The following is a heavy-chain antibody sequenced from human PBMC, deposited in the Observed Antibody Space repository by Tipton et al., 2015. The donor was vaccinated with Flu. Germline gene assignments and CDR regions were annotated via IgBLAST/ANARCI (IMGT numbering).Heavy chain of an antibody. J-gene: IGHJ4*02. CDR2: ISWDGGST. CDR3: AKEIAVAGTLGFDY. D-gene: IGHD6-19*01. CDR1: GFTFDDYA. Sequence: AVSGFTFDDYAMHWVRQAPGKGLEWVSLISWDGGSTYYADSVKGRFTISRDNSKNSLYLQMNSLRAEDTALYYCAKEIAVAGTLGFDYWGQGTLVTVSS. V-gene: IGHV3-43D*04.